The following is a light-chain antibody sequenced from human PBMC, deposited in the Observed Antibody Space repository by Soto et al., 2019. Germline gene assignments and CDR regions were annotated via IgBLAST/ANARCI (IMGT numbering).Light chain of an antibody. J-gene: IGKJ2*01. CDR3: QQYYTYPYT. Sequence: MTQSPSTLSSSVGDRVTITCRASHSISVWLAWYQQKPGKAPKLLIYQASTLESGVPSRFSGRGSGTDFTLTISSLQPDDFATYYCQQYYTYPYTFGQGTKLEIK. V-gene: IGKV1-5*03. CDR2: QAS. CDR1: HSISVW.